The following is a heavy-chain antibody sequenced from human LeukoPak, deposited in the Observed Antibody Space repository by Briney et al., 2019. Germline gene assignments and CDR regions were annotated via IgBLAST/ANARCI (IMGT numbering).Heavy chain of an antibody. CDR1: GGSISSYY. J-gene: IGHJ3*02. D-gene: IGHD4-17*01. Sequence: SETLSLTCTVSGGSISSYYWSWIRQPPGKGLEWIGYIYYSGSTYYNPSLKSRVTISVDTSKNQFSLKLNSVTAADTAVYYCARAGDYGDYAAFDIWGQGTMVTVSS. V-gene: IGHV4-59*12. CDR3: ARAGDYGDYAAFDI. CDR2: IYYSGST.